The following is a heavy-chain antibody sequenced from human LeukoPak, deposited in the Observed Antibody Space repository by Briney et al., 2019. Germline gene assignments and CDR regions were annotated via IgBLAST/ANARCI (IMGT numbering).Heavy chain of an antibody. CDR1: GGSFSGYY. V-gene: IGHV4-34*01. CDR3: ARADYDSSGYCTRY. J-gene: IGHJ4*02. Sequence: SETLSLTCAVYGGSFSGYYWSWIRQPPGKGLEWIGEINHSGSTNYNPSLKSRVTISVDTSKNQFSLKLSSVTAADTAVYYCARADYDSSGYCTRYWGQGTLVTVSS. D-gene: IGHD3-22*01. CDR2: INHSGST.